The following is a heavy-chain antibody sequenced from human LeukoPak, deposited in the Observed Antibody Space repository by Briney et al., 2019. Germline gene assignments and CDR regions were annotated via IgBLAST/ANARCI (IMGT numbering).Heavy chain of an antibody. D-gene: IGHD6-13*01. V-gene: IGHV3-49*04. CDR2: IRSKAYGGTT. J-gene: IGHJ4*02. Sequence: GGSLRLSCTASGFTFGDYGMSWVRQAPGKGLEWVGFIRSKAYGGTTDYAASVRGRFTISRDDSKSIAYLQMNSLKSEDTAVYYCTGDKGYSNSWWGQGTLVTVSS. CDR3: TGDKGYSNSW. CDR1: GFTFGDYG.